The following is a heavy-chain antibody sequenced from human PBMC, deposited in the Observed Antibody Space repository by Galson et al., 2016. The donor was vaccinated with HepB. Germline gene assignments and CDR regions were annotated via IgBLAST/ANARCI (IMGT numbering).Heavy chain of an antibody. CDR1: GFTFVNAW. D-gene: IGHD2-15*01. Sequence: SLRLSCAASGFTFVNAWMNWLRQAPGKGLEWVGRIKSRIDGEITDYAAPVKGRFTISRDDSKNAVYLQLSDLKTEDTAVYYCTTGLMRVVGSKSDFWGQGPLVTVSS. V-gene: IGHV3-15*07. J-gene: IGHJ4*02. CDR3: TTGLMRVVGSKSDF. CDR2: IKSRIDGEIT.